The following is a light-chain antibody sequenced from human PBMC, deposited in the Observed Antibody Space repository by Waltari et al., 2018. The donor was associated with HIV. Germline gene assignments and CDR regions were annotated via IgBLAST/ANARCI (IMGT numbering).Light chain of an antibody. CDR2: QNT. V-gene: IGLV3-1*01. CDR3: QAWDSSAVV. J-gene: IGLJ3*02. CDR1: EVGDNI. Sequence: SYDLIQPPSLSVSPGQTPTIPCSGDEVGDNIASWSQHKPGRSPLPVIYQNTKRPAGIPERFSGSNSGNTATLTISGTQAVDEADYYCQAWDSSAVVFGGGTKLTVL.